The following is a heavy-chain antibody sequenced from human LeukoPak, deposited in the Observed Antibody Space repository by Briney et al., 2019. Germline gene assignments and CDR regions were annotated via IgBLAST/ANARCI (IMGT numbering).Heavy chain of an antibody. D-gene: IGHD4-17*01. V-gene: IGHV3-30*02. CDR1: GFTFSTYG. CDR3: ARLTQGTTATY. J-gene: IGHJ4*02. CDR2: IRDDGSSK. Sequence: GGSLRLSCAASGFTFSTYGMHWVRQAPGKGLGWVTFIRDDGSSKYYSDSVTGRFTISRDNSKNTLYLQMNSLRPEDTAVYYCARLTQGTTATYWGQGTLVTVSS.